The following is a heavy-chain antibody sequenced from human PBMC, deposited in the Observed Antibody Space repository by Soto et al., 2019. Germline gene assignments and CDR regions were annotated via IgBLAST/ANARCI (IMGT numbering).Heavy chain of an antibody. J-gene: IGHJ4*02. CDR2: INSDGGST. V-gene: IGHV3-74*01. CDR3: ARSSSTSCFL. Sequence: EVQLVESGGGLVQPGGSLRLSCAASGFTFSSYWMHWVRQVPGKGLVWVARINSDGGSTSYADSVKGRFAISRDNAKGTLYLQMNSLRAEDTSVYYCARSSSTSCFLWGQGTLVAVSS. D-gene: IGHD2-2*01. CDR1: GFTFSSYW.